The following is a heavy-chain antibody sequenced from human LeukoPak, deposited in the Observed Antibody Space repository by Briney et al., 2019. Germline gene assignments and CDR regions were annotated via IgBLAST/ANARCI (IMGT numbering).Heavy chain of an antibody. J-gene: IGHJ6*02. CDR3: ARGDYGDYGGYGMDD. D-gene: IGHD4-17*01. V-gene: IGHV3-21*01. CDR2: ISSSSSYI. CDR1: GFTFSSYS. Sequence: GGSLRLSCAASGFTFSSYSMNWVRQAPGKGLEWVSSISSSSSYIYYADSVKGRFTISRDNAKNSLYLQMNSLRAEDTAVYYCARGDYGDYGGYGMDDWGQGTTVTVSS.